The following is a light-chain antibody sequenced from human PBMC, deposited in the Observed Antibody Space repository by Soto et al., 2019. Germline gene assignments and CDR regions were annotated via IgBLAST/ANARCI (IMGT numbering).Light chain of an antibody. CDR2: EVI. J-gene: IGLJ1*01. Sequence: QSALTQPASVSGSPGQSITISCTGTSSDLGGNNYVSWYQQYPGKAPKLMIYEVINRPSGVSNRFSGSKSGNTASLTISGLQAEDEADYYCSSYTSSSTYFVFGTGTKLTVL. V-gene: IGLV2-14*01. CDR3: SSYTSSSTYFV. CDR1: SSDLGGNNY.